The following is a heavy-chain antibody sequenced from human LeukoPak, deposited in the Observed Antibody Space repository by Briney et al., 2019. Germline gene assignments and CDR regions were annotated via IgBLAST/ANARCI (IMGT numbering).Heavy chain of an antibody. CDR2: TNLHGTAV. D-gene: IGHD3-10*02. V-gene: IGHV3-74*01. CDR1: GLSFSNYW. J-gene: IGHJ4*02. CDR3: ASAYTYVRLGDH. Sequence: GGSLRLSCAVSGLSFSNYWMPWVRQAPGKGLVWVARTNLHGTAVDYADPVKGRFTISRDNSKNMLFLQMNSLRAEDTAVYYCASAYTYVRLGDHWGQGTLVTVSP.